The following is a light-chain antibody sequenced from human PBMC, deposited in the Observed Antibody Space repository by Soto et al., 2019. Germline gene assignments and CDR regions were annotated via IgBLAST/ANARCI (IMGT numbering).Light chain of an antibody. V-gene: IGLV2-14*03. Sequence: QSVLTQPASVSGSPGQSITISCTGTSSDVGGYNYVSWYQHHPGKVPQLMIYDVCNRLSGFFNRFSCSMSGNTASLTFFGLQAEDEADYHCYSYTSSNTYVFGTGTKVTVL. J-gene: IGLJ1*01. CDR1: SSDVGGYNY. CDR2: DVC. CDR3: YSYTSSNTYV.